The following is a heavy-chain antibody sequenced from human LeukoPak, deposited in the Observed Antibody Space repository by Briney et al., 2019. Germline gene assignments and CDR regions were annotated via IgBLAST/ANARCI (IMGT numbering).Heavy chain of an antibody. CDR1: GGSFSGYY. CDR3: ARLSIGLRNY. V-gene: IGHV4-34*01. Sequence: SETLSLTCAVYGGSFSGYYWSWIRQPPGKGLEWIGEINHSGSTNYNPSLKSRVTISVDTSKNQFSLKLSSVTAADTAVYYCARLSIGLRNYWGQGTLVTVSS. J-gene: IGHJ4*02. CDR2: INHSGST. D-gene: IGHD2/OR15-2a*01.